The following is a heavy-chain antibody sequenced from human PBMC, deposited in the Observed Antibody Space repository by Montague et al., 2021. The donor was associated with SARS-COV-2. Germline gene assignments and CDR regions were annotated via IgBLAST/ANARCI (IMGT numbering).Heavy chain of an antibody. CDR3: ARVRLFYYLDY. D-gene: IGHD2/OR15-2a*01. Sequence: TLSLTCTVSGTSIRSCGYYWTWIRPHPGKGLEWNIYIFHTGRAYYNPSLETRVNISVDTSNNLFSLRLSSVTAADTAMYFCARVRLFYYLDYWGQGTLVTVSS. CDR1: GTSIRSCGYY. CDR2: IFHTGRA. J-gene: IGHJ4*02. V-gene: IGHV4-31*03.